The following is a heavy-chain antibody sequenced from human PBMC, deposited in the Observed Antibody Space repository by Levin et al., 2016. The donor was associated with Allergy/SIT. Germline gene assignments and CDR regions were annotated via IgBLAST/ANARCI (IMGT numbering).Heavy chain of an antibody. CDR2: IYYSGST. CDR3: ARRMGSLLSYYYYYGMDV. Sequence: WIRQPPGKGLEWIGSIYYSGSTYYNPSLKSRVTISVDTSKNQFSLKLSSVTAADTAVYYCARRMGSLLSYYYYYGMDVWGQGTTVTVSS. D-gene: IGHD3-10*01. J-gene: IGHJ6*02. V-gene: IGHV4-39*01.